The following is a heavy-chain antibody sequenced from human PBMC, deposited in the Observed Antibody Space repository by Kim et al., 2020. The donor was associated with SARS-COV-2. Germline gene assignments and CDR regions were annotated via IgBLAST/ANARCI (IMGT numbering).Heavy chain of an antibody. CDR2: YAGNP. Sequence: YAGNPTYAQGFTGRFVFSLDTSVSTAYLQISSLKAEDTAVYYCARDNGVGQQLVGGYYGMDVWGQGTTVTVSS. J-gene: IGHJ6*02. CDR3: ARDNGVGQQLVGGYYGMDV. D-gene: IGHD6-13*01. V-gene: IGHV7-4-1*02.